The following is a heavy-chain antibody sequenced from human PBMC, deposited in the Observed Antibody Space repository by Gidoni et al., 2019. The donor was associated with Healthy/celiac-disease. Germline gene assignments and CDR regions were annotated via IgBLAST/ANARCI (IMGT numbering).Heavy chain of an antibody. J-gene: IGHJ4*02. CDR1: GVTFSDAG. CDR2: IKSKTDGGTT. Sequence: EVQLVESGGGLGKPGGSLRLPCAASGVTFSDAGMSWVRQGPGKGLEWVGRIKSKTDGGTTDYASPVKGRFTTSRDDSQNTRYLQMNSLKTEDQSVYYCITIPPPPPGWGQGTLVTVSS. V-gene: IGHV3-15*01. CDR3: ITIPPPPPG. D-gene: IGHD2-21*01.